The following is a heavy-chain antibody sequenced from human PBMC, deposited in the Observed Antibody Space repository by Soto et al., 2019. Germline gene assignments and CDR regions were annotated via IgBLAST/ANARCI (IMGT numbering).Heavy chain of an antibody. CDR1: GGSISSYY. Sequence: QVQLQESGPGLVKPSETLSLTCTVSGGSISSYYWSWIRQPPGKGLEWIGYIYYSGSTNCNPSLKSRVTISVDTSKNQFSLKLSSVTDADTAVYYCARRGSGCYAYWGQGTLASVSS. CDR2: IYYSGST. J-gene: IGHJ4*02. CDR3: ARRGSGCYAY. V-gene: IGHV4-59*08. D-gene: IGHD6-19*01.